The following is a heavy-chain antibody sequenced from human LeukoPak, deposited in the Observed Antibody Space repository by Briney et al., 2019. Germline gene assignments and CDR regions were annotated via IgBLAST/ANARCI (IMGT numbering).Heavy chain of an antibody. J-gene: IGHJ4*02. CDR1: GFTVSSTY. Sequence: GGSLRLSCAASGFTVSSTYMSWVRQAPGKGLEWVSVIYSGGNIYYIDFVKGRFTISRDTSKNTLYLQMNSLRAEDTAVYFCASRHCSGGGCYFAGADPFDYWGQGTLVTVSS. D-gene: IGHD2-15*01. V-gene: IGHV3-53*01. CDR3: ASRHCSGGGCYFAGADPFDY. CDR2: IYSGGNI.